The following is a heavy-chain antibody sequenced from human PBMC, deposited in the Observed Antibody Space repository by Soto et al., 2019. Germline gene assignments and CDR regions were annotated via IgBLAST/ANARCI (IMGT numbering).Heavy chain of an antibody. Sequence: QVQLVQSGAEVKKPGASVKVSCKASGYTFTSYGISWVRQAPGQGLEWMGWISAYNGNTNYAQKLQGRVTMTTDTSTNTAYMELRSLRSDDTAVYYCARERGSYGSGSYSNWFDPWGQGTLVTVSS. CDR3: ARERGSYGSGSYSNWFDP. CDR2: ISAYNGNT. J-gene: IGHJ5*02. D-gene: IGHD3-10*01. V-gene: IGHV1-18*01. CDR1: GYTFTSYG.